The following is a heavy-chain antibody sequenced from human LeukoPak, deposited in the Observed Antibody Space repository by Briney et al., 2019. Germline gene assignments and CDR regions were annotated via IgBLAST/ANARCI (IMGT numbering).Heavy chain of an antibody. J-gene: IGHJ6*02. CDR1: GGTFSSYA. D-gene: IGHD6-13*01. Sequence: ASVKVSCKASGGTFSSYAISWVRQAPGQGLEWMGWINPNSGGTNYAQKFQGRVTMTRDTSISTAYMELSRLRSDDTAVYYCARAEVAADYYYYGMDVWGQGTTVTVSS. CDR2: INPNSGGT. CDR3: ARAEVAADYYYYGMDV. V-gene: IGHV1-2*02.